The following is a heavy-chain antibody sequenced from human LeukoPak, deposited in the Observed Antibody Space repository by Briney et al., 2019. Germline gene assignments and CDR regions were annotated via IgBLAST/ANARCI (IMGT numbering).Heavy chain of an antibody. CDR2: IWYDRSNK. Sequence: PGGSLRLSCAASGLTFSNYGMHWVRQAPGKGLEWVAVIWYDRSNKYYADSVKGRFTISRDNAKNSLYLQMNSLRAEDTAVYYCTRGTSMMTAVKRVVDYWGQGTLVTVSS. CDR1: GLTFSNYG. D-gene: IGHD6-13*01. CDR3: TRGTSMMTAVKRVVDY. V-gene: IGHV3-33*01. J-gene: IGHJ4*02.